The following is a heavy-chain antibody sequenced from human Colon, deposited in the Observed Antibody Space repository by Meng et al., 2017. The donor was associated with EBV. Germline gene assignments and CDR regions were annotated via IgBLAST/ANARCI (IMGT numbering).Heavy chain of an antibody. Sequence: VQLQESGPGLVKPSRTLSLTCPVAGDSISSTDYYWSWVRQPPGKGLEWIGYIYYSGSRYYNPSLKSRVTISVDTSKNQFSLKLSSVTAADTAVYYCARVTGKIYYDGSGYPEAFDYWGQGTLVTVS. CDR2: IYYSGSR. V-gene: IGHV4-30-4*01. J-gene: IGHJ4*02. CDR3: ARVTGKIYYDGSGYPEAFDY. D-gene: IGHD3-22*01. CDR1: GDSISSTDYY.